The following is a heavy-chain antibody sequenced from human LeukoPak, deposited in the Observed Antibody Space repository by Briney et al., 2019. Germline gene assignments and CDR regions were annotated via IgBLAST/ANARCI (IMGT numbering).Heavy chain of an antibody. CDR3: ARGWEGVAGIQSNNWFDP. V-gene: IGHV3-30-3*01. D-gene: IGHD6-19*01. Sequence: QPGGSLRLSCAASGFTFSSYAMHWVRQAPGKGLEWVAVISYDGSNKYYADSVKGRFTISRDNSKNTLYLQMNSLRAEDTAVYYCARGWEGVAGIQSNNWFDPWGQGTLVTVSS. CDR2: ISYDGSNK. CDR1: GFTFSSYA. J-gene: IGHJ5*02.